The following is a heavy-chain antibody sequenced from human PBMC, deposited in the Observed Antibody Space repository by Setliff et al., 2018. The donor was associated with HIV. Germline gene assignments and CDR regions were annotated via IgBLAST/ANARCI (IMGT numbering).Heavy chain of an antibody. CDR1: DGSFSGYY. CDR2: IYYSGST. V-gene: IGHV4-59*01. J-gene: IGHJ4*02. D-gene: IGHD3-10*01. CDR3: ARGVAERRIWFGELSLYYFDY. Sequence: SETLSLTCAVYDGSFSGYYWSWIRQPPGKGLEWIGYIYYSGSTNYNRSLKSRVTISVDTSKNQFSLKLSSVTAADTAVYYCARGVAERRIWFGELSLYYFDYWGQGTLVTVSS.